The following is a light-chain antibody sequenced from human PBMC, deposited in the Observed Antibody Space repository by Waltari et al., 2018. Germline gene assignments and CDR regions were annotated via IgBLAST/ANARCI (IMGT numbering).Light chain of an antibody. J-gene: IGLJ3*02. CDR2: DDN. CDR3: CSYAGRYTWV. CDR1: SRDVGNYNL. Sequence: QSALTQPASVSGSAVQSITISCTGTSRDVGNYNLVSSYQQYPGAAPKVMIYDDNRQPCGVSDRLSGTQSRSKASLNLSGVQAEDVDDYYCCSYAGRYTWVFGGGTKLTVL. V-gene: IGLV2-23*01.